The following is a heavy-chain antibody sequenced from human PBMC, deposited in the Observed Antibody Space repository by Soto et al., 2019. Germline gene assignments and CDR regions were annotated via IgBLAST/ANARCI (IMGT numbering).Heavy chain of an antibody. CDR2: INQSGST. CDR3: ARNLCRRWSPFEY. CDR1: GGSFSGYY. Sequence: QVQLQQWGAGLLKPSETLSLTCAVYGGSFSGYYWSWIRQPPGKGLEWIGEINQSGSTNYNPSLKSRVTISVVPSKNQFPPKLSSVNGAGTAVHYCARNLCRRWSPFEYWGQGTLVTVSS. V-gene: IGHV4-34*01. D-gene: IGHD2-15*01. J-gene: IGHJ4*02.